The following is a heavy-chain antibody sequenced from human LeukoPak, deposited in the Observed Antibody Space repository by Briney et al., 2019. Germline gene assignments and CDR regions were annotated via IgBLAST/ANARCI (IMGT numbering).Heavy chain of an antibody. CDR3: ARDRKGSGYSYGYDY. V-gene: IGHV4-59*01. Sequence: PSETLSLTCTVSGGSISSYYWSWIRQPPGKGLEWIGYIYYSGSTNYNPSLKSRVTISVDTSKNQFSLKLSSVTAADTAVYYCARDRKGSGYSYGYDYWGQGTLVTVSS. D-gene: IGHD5-18*01. CDR1: GGSISSYY. CDR2: IYYSGST. J-gene: IGHJ4*02.